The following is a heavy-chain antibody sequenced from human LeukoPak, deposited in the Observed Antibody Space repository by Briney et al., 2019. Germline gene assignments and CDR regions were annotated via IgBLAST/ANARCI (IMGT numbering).Heavy chain of an antibody. CDR1: GFSLSTRGMC. CDR3: ARIRVYCGGDCFSFDY. CDR2: IDWDDDK. V-gene: IGHV2-70*11. Sequence: SGPALVKPTQTLTLTCTFSGFSLSTRGMCVSWIRQPPGKALEWLARIDWDDDKYSTSLKTRLTISKDTSKNQVVLTMTNMDPVDTATYYCARIRVYCGGDCFSFDYWGQGTLVTVSS. J-gene: IGHJ4*02. D-gene: IGHD2-21*02.